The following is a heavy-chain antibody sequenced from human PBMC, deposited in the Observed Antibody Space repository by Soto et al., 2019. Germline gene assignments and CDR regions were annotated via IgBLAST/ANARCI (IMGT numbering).Heavy chain of an antibody. D-gene: IGHD3-10*01. Sequence: GGSLRLSCAASGFTFSSYGMHWVRQAPGKGLEWVALISYDGSNKYYADSVKGRFTISRDNSKNTLYLQMNSLRPEDTAVYYCAKGGHLGSGNYYNPYYFDYWGQGTLVTVSS. J-gene: IGHJ4*02. V-gene: IGHV3-30*18. CDR1: GFTFSSYG. CDR3: AKGGHLGSGNYYNPYYFDY. CDR2: ISYDGSNK.